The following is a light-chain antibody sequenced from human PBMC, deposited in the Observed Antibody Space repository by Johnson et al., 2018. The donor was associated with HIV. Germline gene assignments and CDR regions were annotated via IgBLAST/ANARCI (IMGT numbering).Light chain of an antibody. Sequence: QSVLTQPPSVSAAPGQTVTISCSGSSSNIANKYVSWYQHLPGTAPTLLIYENTRRPSGIPDRFSGSMSGTSATLGITGIQTGDEADYYCGTWDTSLSAGGVFGSGTKVTVL. CDR1: SSNIANKY. CDR2: ENT. CDR3: GTWDTSLSAGGV. J-gene: IGLJ1*01. V-gene: IGLV1-51*02.